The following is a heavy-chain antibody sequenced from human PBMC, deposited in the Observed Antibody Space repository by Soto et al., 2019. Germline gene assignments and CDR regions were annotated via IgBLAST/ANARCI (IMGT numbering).Heavy chain of an antibody. Sequence: GGSLRLSCAASGFTFSSYGMHWVRQAPGKGLEWVAVISYDGSNKYYADSVKGRFTISRDNSKNTLYLQMNSLRAEDTAVYYCAKDHERYSSSWYRSFDYWGQGTLVTVSS. CDR3: AKDHERYSSSWYRSFDY. D-gene: IGHD6-13*01. V-gene: IGHV3-30*18. J-gene: IGHJ4*02. CDR2: ISYDGSNK. CDR1: GFTFSSYG.